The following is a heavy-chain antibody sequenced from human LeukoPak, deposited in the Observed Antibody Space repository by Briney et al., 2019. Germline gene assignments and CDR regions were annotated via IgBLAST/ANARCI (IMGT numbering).Heavy chain of an antibody. D-gene: IGHD1-26*01. J-gene: IGHJ4*02. CDR1: GGSVSSGSYY. V-gene: IGHV4-61*01. Sequence: SGTLSLTCTVSGGSVSSGSYYWSWIRQPPGKGLEWIGYVSYSGNTHYNPSVKSRVTMSLDTSKNQFSLRLSSVTAADTAVYYCARRIMGATLGFDCWGQGTLVTVSS. CDR3: ARRIMGATLGFDC. CDR2: VSYSGNT.